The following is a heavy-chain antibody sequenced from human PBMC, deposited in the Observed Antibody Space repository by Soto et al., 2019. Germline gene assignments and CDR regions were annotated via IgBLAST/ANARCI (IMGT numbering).Heavy chain of an antibody. V-gene: IGHV3-23*01. CDR3: AKGELRYFDWLGYYYYGMDV. Sequence: GSLRLSCAASGFTFSSYAMSWVRQAPGKGLEWVSAISGSGGSTYYADSVKGRFTISRDNSKNTLYLQMNSLRAEDTAVYYCAKGELRYFDWLGYYYYGMDVWGQGTTVTVSS. D-gene: IGHD3-9*01. CDR2: ISGSGGST. J-gene: IGHJ6*02. CDR1: GFTFSSYA.